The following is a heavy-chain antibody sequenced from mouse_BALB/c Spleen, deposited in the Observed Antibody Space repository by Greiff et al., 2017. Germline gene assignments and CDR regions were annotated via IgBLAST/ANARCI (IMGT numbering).Heavy chain of an antibody. J-gene: IGHJ2*01. D-gene: IGHD2-2*01. Sequence: VQLQQSGAELVRPGTSVKVSCKASGYAFTNYLIEWVKQRPGQGLEWIGVINPGSGGTNYNEKFKGKATLTADKSSSTAYMQLSSLTSDDSAVYFCARSGLYGYYFDYWGQGTTLTVSS. CDR2: INPGSGGT. CDR3: ARSGLYGYYFDY. V-gene: IGHV1-54*01. CDR1: GYAFTNYL.